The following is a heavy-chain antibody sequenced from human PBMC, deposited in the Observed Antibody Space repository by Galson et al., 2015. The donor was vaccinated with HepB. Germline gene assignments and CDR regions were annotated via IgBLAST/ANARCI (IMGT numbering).Heavy chain of an antibody. CDR3: VRPSLKYCSGDSCYPDAFDI. J-gene: IGHJ3*02. Sequence: ETLSLTCTVSGGSISSYYWNWIRQPPGKGLEWMGYIHYSGTTSYNPSLKSRVTISADTSKNQFSLKLSSVTAADTAVYYCVRPSLKYCSGDSCYPDAFDIWGQGTMVTVSS. D-gene: IGHD2-15*01. CDR1: GGSISSYY. CDR2: IHYSGTT. V-gene: IGHV4-59*08.